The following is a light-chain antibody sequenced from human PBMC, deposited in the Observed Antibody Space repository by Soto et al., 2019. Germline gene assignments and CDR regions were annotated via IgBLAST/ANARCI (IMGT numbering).Light chain of an antibody. V-gene: IGKV3-11*01. J-gene: IGKJ5*01. CDR3: QQRSNWPPIT. CDR2: DAS. Sequence: EIVLTQSPPTLSLSPGERATLSCRASQSVSSYLAWYQQKPGQAPRLLIYDASNRATGIPARFSGSGSGTDFPLTISSLEPEDFAVYYCQQRSNWPPITFGQGTRLEIK. CDR1: QSVSSY.